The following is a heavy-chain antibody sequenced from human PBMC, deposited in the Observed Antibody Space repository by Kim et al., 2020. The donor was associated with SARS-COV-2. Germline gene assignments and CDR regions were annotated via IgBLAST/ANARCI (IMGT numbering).Heavy chain of an antibody. D-gene: IGHD3-22*01. CDR3: ARDVAPPGPTALLLLGYFDY. CDR2: INPNSGGT. J-gene: IGHJ4*02. CDR1: GYTFTGYY. Sequence: ASVKVSCKASGYTFTGYYMHWVRQAPGQGLEWMGRINPNSGGTNYAQKFQGRVTMTRDMSISTAYMELSRLRSDDTAVYYCARDVAPPGPTALLLLGYFDYWGQGTLVTVSS. V-gene: IGHV1-2*06.